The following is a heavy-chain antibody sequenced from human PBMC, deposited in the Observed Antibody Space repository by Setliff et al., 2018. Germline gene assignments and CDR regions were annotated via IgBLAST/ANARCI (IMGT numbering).Heavy chain of an antibody. V-gene: IGHV4-61*02. Sequence: SETLSLTCTVSGGSICSGSFYWSWIRQSAEKGLEWIGRVHASGSPNYNPSFKSRVTISRDTSTNQFSLKLGSVTAADTAVYYCARERYFDWFFEDWGHGTLVTVSS. CDR2: VHASGSP. CDR3: ARERYFDWFFED. D-gene: IGHD3-9*01. J-gene: IGHJ4*01. CDR1: GGSICSGSFY.